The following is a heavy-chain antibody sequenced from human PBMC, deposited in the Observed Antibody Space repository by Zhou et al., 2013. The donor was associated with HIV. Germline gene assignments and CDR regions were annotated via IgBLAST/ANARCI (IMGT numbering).Heavy chain of an antibody. CDR2: INPNNDGT. CDR3: ARVADSRPTTMVRAVVGHFNY. CDR1: GYTFTGYY. Sequence: QVQLVQSGAEVKKPGASVKVSCKASGYTFTGYYIHWVRQAPGQGLEWMGWINPNNDGTNSAQKFKGRVTMTRDTSLTTAYMELSGLTSDDTAVYYCARVADSRPTTMVRAVVGHFNYWGQGSLVTVSS. J-gene: IGHJ4*02. D-gene: IGHD3-10*01. V-gene: IGHV1-2*02.